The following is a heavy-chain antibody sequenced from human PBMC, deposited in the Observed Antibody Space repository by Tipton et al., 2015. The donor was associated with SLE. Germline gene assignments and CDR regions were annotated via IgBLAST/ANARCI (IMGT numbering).Heavy chain of an antibody. Sequence: TLSLTCTVSGGSISSSSYYWGWIRQPPGKGLDWIGSIYYSGSTYYNPSLKSRVTISVDTSRNQFSLKLSSVTAADTAVYYCARELLDHGNQWLVPPHFEYWGQGTLVTVSS. V-gene: IGHV4-39*07. CDR3: ARELLDHGNQWLVPPHFEY. CDR2: IYYSGST. J-gene: IGHJ4*02. D-gene: IGHD6-19*01. CDR1: GGSISSSSYY.